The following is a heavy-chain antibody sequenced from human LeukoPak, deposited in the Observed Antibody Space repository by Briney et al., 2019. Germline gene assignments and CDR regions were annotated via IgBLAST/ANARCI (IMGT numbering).Heavy chain of an antibody. Sequence: SSETLSLTCTVSGGSISSYYWSWIRQPPGKGLEWIGYIYYSGSTNYNPSLKSRVTISVDTSKNQFSLKLSSVTAADTAVYYCARHSSGWYGYYFDYWGQGTLVTVSS. V-gene: IGHV4-59*08. CDR1: GGSISSYY. CDR3: ARHSSGWYGYYFDY. CDR2: IYYSGST. D-gene: IGHD6-19*01. J-gene: IGHJ4*02.